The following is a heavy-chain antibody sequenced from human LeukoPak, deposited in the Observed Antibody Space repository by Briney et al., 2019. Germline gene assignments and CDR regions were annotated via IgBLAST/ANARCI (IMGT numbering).Heavy chain of an antibody. Sequence: SETLSLTCAVYGGSFSGYYWSWIRQPPGKGLEWIGEVNHSGSTNYNPSLKSRVTISVDTSKNQFSLKLSSVTAADTAVYYCARGLQWLVKYYFDYWGQGTLVTVSS. CDR1: GGSFSGYY. J-gene: IGHJ4*02. V-gene: IGHV4-34*01. CDR3: ARGLQWLVKYYFDY. CDR2: VNHSGST. D-gene: IGHD6-19*01.